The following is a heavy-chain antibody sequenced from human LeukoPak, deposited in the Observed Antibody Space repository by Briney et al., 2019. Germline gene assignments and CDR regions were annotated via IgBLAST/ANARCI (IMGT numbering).Heavy chain of an antibody. CDR2: IYTSGST. J-gene: IGHJ4*02. CDR1: GGSISSYY. D-gene: IGHD2-15*01. Sequence: SETLSLTCTVSGGSISSYYWSWIRQPAGKGLEWIGRIYTSGSTNYNPSLKSRVTMSVDTSKNQFSLKLSSVTAADTAVYYCARASVAGTNLKTFDYWGQGTLVTVSS. V-gene: IGHV4-4*07. CDR3: ARASVAGTNLKTFDY.